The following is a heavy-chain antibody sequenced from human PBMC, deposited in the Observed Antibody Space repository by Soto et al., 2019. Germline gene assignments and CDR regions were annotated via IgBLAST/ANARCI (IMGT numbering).Heavy chain of an antibody. CDR2: IYYSGST. J-gene: IGHJ4*02. CDR1: GGSISSGGYY. Sequence: SETLSLTCTVSGGSISSGGYYWSWIRQHPGKGLEWIGYIYYSGSTYYNPSLKSRVTISVDTSKNQFSLKLSSVTAADTAVYYCARAGYDRDGGGDYYFDYWGQGTLVTVSS. D-gene: IGHD2-21*01. V-gene: IGHV4-31*03. CDR3: ARAGYDRDGGGDYYFDY.